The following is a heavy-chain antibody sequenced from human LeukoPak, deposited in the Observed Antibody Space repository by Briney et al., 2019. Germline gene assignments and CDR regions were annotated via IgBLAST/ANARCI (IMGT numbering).Heavy chain of an antibody. CDR1: GDSISSSSYY. Sequence: SETLSLTCTVSGDSISSSSYYWDWIRQPPGKGLEWIGSIYYSGSTYYNPSLKSRVTISVDTSKNQFSLKLSSVTAADTAVYYCARPLYYYYYYMDVWGKGTTVTISS. CDR3: ARPLYYYYYYMDV. J-gene: IGHJ6*03. V-gene: IGHV4-39*01. CDR2: IYYSGST.